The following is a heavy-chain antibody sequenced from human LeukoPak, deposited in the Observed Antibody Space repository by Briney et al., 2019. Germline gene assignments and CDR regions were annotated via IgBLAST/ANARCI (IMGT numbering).Heavy chain of an antibody. V-gene: IGHV3-30*18. CDR2: ISYDGSNK. CDR3: AKESDYYYGMDV. J-gene: IGHJ6*02. Sequence: GRSLRLSCAASGFTFSSYGMHWVRQAPGKGLEWVAVISYDGSNKYYADSVKGRFTISRDNPKNTLYLQMNSLRAEDTAVYYCAKESDYYYGMDVWGQGTTVTVSS. CDR1: GFTFSSYG.